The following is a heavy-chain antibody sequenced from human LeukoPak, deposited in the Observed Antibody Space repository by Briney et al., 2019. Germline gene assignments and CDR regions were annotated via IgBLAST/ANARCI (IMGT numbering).Heavy chain of an antibody. J-gene: IGHJ4*02. CDR3: ARNRASLDY. D-gene: IGHD3-16*02. V-gene: IGHV3-7*05. CDR1: GPTFTNTG. CDR2: IKEDGSEI. Sequence: GGSLRLSCAASGPTFTNTGMTSVPHAPGKGLEWVANIKEDGSEIYYLDSVKGRFTISRDSAKNSLYLQMNSLRADDTAVYYCARNRASLDYWGQGTLVTVSS.